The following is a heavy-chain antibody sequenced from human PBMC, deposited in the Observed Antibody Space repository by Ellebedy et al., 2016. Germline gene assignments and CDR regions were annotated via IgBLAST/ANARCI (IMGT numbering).Heavy chain of an antibody. CDR2: IYTSGST. CDR3: ARDEWFGELLSDWYFDL. CDR1: GGSISSYY. D-gene: IGHD3-10*01. Sequence: SETLSLXXTVSGGSISSYYWSWIRQPAGKGLEWIGRIYTSGSTNYNPSLKSRVTMSVDTSKNQFSLKLSSVTAADTAVYYCARDEWFGELLSDWYFDLWGRGTLVTVSS. J-gene: IGHJ2*01. V-gene: IGHV4-4*07.